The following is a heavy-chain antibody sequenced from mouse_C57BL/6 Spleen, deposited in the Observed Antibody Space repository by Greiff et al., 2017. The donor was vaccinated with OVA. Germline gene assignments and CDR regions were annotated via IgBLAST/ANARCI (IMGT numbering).Heavy chain of an antibody. D-gene: IGHD4-1*01. V-gene: IGHV1-69*01. J-gene: IGHJ1*03. CDR2: IDPSDSYT. Sequence: VQLQQPGAELVMPGASVKLSCKASGYTFTSYWMHWVKQRPGQGLEWIGEIDPSDSYTNYNQKFKGKSTLTVDKSSSTAYMQLSSLTSEDSAVYYCARHLGRYFDVWGTGTTVTVSS. CDR1: GYTFTSYW. CDR3: ARHLGRYFDV.